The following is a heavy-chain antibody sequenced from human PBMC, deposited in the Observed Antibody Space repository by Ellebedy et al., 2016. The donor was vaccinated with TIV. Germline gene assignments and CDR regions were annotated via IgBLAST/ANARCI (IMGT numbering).Heavy chain of an antibody. CDR1: GFTVSSNY. Sequence: GESLKISCAASGFTVSSNYMSWVRQGPGKGLEWVSVIYSSGITYYADSVKGRFTISRDNSRDNYKNTVYLQMNSLRAEDTAVYYCAGVDYGLAFHIWGQGAMVTVSS. V-gene: IGHV3-66*01. D-gene: IGHD3-16*01. CDR2: IYSSGIT. J-gene: IGHJ3*02. CDR3: AGVDYGLAFHI.